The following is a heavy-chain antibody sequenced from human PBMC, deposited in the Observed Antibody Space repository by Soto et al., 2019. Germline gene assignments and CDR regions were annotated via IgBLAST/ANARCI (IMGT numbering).Heavy chain of an antibody. CDR3: AKDPGSPPSGWKGYFDY. CDR1: GFTFSSYG. J-gene: IGHJ4*02. D-gene: IGHD6-19*01. CDR2: ISYDGSNK. Sequence: HPGGSLRLSCAASGFTFSSYGMHWVRQAPGKGLEWVAVISYDGSNKYYADSVKGRFTISRDNSKNTLYLQMNSLRAEDTAVYYCAKDPGSPPSGWKGYFDYWGQGTLVTVSS. V-gene: IGHV3-30*18.